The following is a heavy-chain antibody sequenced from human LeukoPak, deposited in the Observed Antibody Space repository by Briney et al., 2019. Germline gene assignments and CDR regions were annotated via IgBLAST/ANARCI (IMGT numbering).Heavy chain of an antibody. D-gene: IGHD3-22*01. CDR2: INTNTGNP. J-gene: IGHJ4*02. CDR1: GYTFTSYA. CDR3: AKDPTHFRVWDDYDSNVLNC. V-gene: IGHV7-4-1*02. Sequence: ASVKVSCKASGYTFTSYAMNWVRQAPGQGLEWMGWINTNTGNPTYAQGFTGRFVFSLDTSVSTAYLQISSLKAEDTAVYYCAKDPTHFRVWDDYDSNVLNCWGQGTLVTVSS.